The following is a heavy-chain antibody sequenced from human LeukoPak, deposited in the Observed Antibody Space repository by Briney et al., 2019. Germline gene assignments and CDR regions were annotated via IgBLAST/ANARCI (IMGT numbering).Heavy chain of an antibody. CDR2: IYPNSGAT. Sequence: GASVKVSCKASGYTFTSYGISWVRQAPGRGLEWMGWIYPNSGATSYARNFQGRVTMTRDTSINTAYMELSGLRSDDTAIYYCGRDRDMSTWGQGSMVTVSS. D-gene: IGHD5/OR15-5a*01. V-gene: IGHV1-2*02. CDR1: GYTFTSYG. J-gene: IGHJ4*02. CDR3: GRDRDMST.